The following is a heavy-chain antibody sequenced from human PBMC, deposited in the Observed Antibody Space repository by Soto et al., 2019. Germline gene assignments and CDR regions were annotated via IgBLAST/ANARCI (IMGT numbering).Heavy chain of an antibody. Sequence: QLQLQESGPGLVTPSETLSLACTVSGGSVSSGRYYWGWIRQPPGKGLEWIGSIYYSGSTYSNPSHKSRVTISVDTSKNQFSLRLSSVTAADTAVYYCARHFDCSGGSCYSEYFAVGNWFDPWGQGTLVTVSS. CDR3: ARHFDCSGGSCYSEYFAVGNWFDP. V-gene: IGHV4-39*01. J-gene: IGHJ5*02. CDR1: GGSVSSGRYY. CDR2: IYYSGST. D-gene: IGHD2-15*01.